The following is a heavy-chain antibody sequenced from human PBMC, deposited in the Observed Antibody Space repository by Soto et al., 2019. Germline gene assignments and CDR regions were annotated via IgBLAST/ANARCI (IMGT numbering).Heavy chain of an antibody. Sequence: EVQLVESGGGLVQPGGSLRLSCAVSGFTFSSFWMHWVRQAPGEGLVWVSRINTDGSSTSYADSVKGRFTISRDNAKNTLYLQMNSLRVEDTAMYYCAKMGVDTVGLSYWGQGTLVTVSS. CDR3: AKMGVDTVGLSY. D-gene: IGHD1-26*01. V-gene: IGHV3-74*01. CDR1: GFTFSSFW. CDR2: INTDGSST. J-gene: IGHJ4*02.